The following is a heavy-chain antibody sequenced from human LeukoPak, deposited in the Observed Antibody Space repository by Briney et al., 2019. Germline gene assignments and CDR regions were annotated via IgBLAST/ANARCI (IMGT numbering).Heavy chain of an antibody. CDR2: ISGGGS. V-gene: IGHV3-23*01. CDR3: AKGIGYRYGDGIDH. D-gene: IGHD5-18*01. J-gene: IGHJ4*02. CDR1: GFTFSSYS. Sequence: PGGSLRLSCAASGFTFSSYSMNWVRQTPGEGLEWVSVISGGGSYYAASVKGRFTISRDNSKNTLYLQMNSLTVEDTAIYYCAKGIGYRYGDGIDHWGQGTLVTVSS.